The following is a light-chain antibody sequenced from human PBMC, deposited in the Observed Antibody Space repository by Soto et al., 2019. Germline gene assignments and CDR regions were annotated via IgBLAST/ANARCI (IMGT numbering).Light chain of an antibody. CDR2: EES. CDR1: QAVPNN. V-gene: IGKV1-9*01. Sequence: DIQTTQSPSTLSASVGDRVTITCRPSQAVPNNMAWYQQKPGKPPKLLIYEESTLHSGVPSRFSGRKSGTQFTLTIDSLQPEDFATYYCQQVKSYPRTFGGGTKVEIK. CDR3: QQVKSYPRT. J-gene: IGKJ4*01.